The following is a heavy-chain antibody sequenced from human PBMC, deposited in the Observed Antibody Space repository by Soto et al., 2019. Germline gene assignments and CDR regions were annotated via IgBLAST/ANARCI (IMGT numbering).Heavy chain of an antibody. Sequence: PGGSLRLSCAASGFTFASYAMSWVRQAPGEGLEWVSGISSSGGNTYNADSVKGRFTISRANSKNTLYLDMISLRAEDTAVYYCAKGLSIAAAGTFDYWGQGTLVTVSS. V-gene: IGHV3-23*01. CDR2: ISSSGGNT. CDR3: AKGLSIAAAGTFDY. D-gene: IGHD6-13*01. J-gene: IGHJ4*02. CDR1: GFTFASYA.